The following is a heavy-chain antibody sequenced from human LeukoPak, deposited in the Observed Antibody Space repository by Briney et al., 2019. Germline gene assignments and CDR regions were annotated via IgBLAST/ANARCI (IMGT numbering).Heavy chain of an antibody. V-gene: IGHV3-30*02. D-gene: IGHD3-22*01. Sequence: GGSLRLSCATSGFTFNNYGMHWVRQPPGKGLEWVAFIRYDESDEYYTDSVKGRFTISRDNSKNTLYLQMNSLRAEDTAVYYCAKDGDYYDSSGYYCCLFDYWGQGTLVTVSS. CDR2: IRYDESDE. J-gene: IGHJ4*02. CDR3: AKDGDYYDSSGYYCCLFDY. CDR1: GFTFNNYG.